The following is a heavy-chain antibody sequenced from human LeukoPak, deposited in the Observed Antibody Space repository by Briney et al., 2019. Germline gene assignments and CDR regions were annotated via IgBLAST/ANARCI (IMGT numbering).Heavy chain of an antibody. J-gene: IGHJ4*02. CDR3: ARGSDSLLYYYDSSGPDFDF. Sequence: PSETLSLTCTVSGGSISSSSYYWSWIRQPPGKGLEWIGEINHSGSTNYNPSLKSRVTISVDTSKNQFSLKLSSVTAADTAVYYCARGSDSLLYYYDSSGPDFDFWGQGTLVTVSS. CDR2: INHSGST. D-gene: IGHD3-22*01. V-gene: IGHV4-39*07. CDR1: GGSISSSSYY.